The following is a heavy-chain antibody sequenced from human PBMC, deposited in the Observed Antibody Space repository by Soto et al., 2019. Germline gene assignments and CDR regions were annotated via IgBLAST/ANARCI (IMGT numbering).Heavy chain of an antibody. V-gene: IGHV3-15*01. CDR3: DTDRFASPVDS. D-gene: IGHD3-10*01. J-gene: IGHJ4*02. Sequence: SPGLACAASGFTFSNAWVIWVRKAPGKGLEWLVRIRSKTSVGAADYSAPVEGRFTISRDDSKNTLYLQMNSLKTEETARYYWDTDRFASPVDSWGQGTLVTVSS. CDR2: IRSKTSVGAA. CDR1: GFTFSNAW.